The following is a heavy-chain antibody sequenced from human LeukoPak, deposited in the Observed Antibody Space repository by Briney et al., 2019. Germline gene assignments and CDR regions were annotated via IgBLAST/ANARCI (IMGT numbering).Heavy chain of an antibody. CDR1: GGSFSGYY. Sequence: SETLSLTCAVYGGSFSGYYWSWIRQPPGKGLEWIGEINHSGSTNYNPSLKSRVTISVDTSKNQFSLKLSSVTAADTAVYYCARKKGDFWSGPFDAFDIWGQGTMVTVSS. J-gene: IGHJ3*02. V-gene: IGHV4-34*01. CDR3: ARKKGDFWSGPFDAFDI. D-gene: IGHD3-3*01. CDR2: INHSGST.